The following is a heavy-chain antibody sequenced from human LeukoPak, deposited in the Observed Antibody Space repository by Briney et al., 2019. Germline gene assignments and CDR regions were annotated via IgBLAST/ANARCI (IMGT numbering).Heavy chain of an antibody. V-gene: IGHV4-39*07. CDR1: GGSISSSSYF. J-gene: IGHJ4*02. CDR2: VYYSGNT. CDR3: ASFYDSSGYYSQGY. D-gene: IGHD3-22*01. Sequence: PSETLSLTCTVSGGSISSSSYFWGWIRQPPGKGLEWIGSVYYSGNTHYNPSLKSRVTISIDTSKNQVSLKLSSVTAADTAVYYCASFYDSSGYYSQGYWGQGTLVTVSS.